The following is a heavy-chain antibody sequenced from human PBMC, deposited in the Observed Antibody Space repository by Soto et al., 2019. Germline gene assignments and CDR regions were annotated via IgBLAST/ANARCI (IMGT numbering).Heavy chain of an antibody. CDR3: ARDGVYDFWSGYYREDYYYYYMDV. J-gene: IGHJ6*03. CDR2: IYSGGST. Sequence: EVQLVESGGGLVQPGGSLRLSCAASGFTVSSNYMSWVRQAPGKGLEWVSVIYSGGSTYYADSVKGRFTISRDNSKNTLYLQMNSLRGEDTAVYYCARDGVYDFWSGYYREDYYYYYMDVWGKGTTVTVSS. CDR1: GFTVSSNY. D-gene: IGHD3-3*01. V-gene: IGHV3-66*01.